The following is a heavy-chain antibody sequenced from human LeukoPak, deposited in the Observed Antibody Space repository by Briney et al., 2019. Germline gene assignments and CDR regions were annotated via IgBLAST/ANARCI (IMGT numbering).Heavy chain of an antibody. CDR1: GGSISTSSYY. Sequence: PSETLSLTCTVSGGSISTSSYYWGWIRQPSGKGLEWIGSIYFSGSTYYNPSLKSRVTISVDTSKNQFSLKLTSVTAADTAVYYCARNQLLYDFWSGYPYYFDCWGQGTLVTVSS. V-gene: IGHV4-39*07. CDR2: IYFSGST. CDR3: ARNQLLYDFWSGYPYYFDC. D-gene: IGHD3-3*01. J-gene: IGHJ4*02.